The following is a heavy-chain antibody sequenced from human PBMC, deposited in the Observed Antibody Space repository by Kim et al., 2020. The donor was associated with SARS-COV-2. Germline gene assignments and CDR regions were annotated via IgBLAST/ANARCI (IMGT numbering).Heavy chain of an antibody. CDR3: ARGEGYSGYDLRFDY. J-gene: IGHJ4*02. V-gene: IGHV3-11*01. Sequence: DAVKGQLAISRNNAKNSQYRQMNSLRAEDTAVYYCARGEGYSGYDLRFDYWGQGTLVTVSS. D-gene: IGHD5-12*01.